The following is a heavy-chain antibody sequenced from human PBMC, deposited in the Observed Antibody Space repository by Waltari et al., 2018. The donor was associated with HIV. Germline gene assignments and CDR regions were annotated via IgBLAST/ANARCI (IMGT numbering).Heavy chain of an antibody. J-gene: IGHJ4*02. V-gene: IGHV3-23*01. D-gene: IGHD2-8*01. Sequence: EVQLLEPGGGLVQLGGSLRLPCPASGSPLRTYALHWVRPAPEKGLECVAGIGGGDDIYYAESVKGRFTISRDNSKNTVYLQMKSLRVEDTAIYYCARDRLHSNGLWDPAEHWGQGTLVTVSS. CDR2: IGGGDDI. CDR1: GSPLRTYA. CDR3: ARDRLHSNGLWDPAEH.